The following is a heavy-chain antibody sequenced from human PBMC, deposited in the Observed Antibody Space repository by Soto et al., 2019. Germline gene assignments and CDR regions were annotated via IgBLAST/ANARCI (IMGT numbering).Heavy chain of an antibody. CDR2: IIPMLGMS. J-gene: IGHJ4*02. CDR3: ATNYGSGSTHFDY. V-gene: IGHV1-69*02. D-gene: IGHD3-10*01. CDR1: GDTFNFYT. Sequence: QVQLVQSGAEVKKPGSPVRVSCTASGDTFNFYTISWVRQVPEQGPEWMGRIIPMLGMSNYAQKFQGRVTIMADKSTSTVYMNLSGLTSEDTAVYYCATNYGSGSTHFDYWGQGTLVTVSS.